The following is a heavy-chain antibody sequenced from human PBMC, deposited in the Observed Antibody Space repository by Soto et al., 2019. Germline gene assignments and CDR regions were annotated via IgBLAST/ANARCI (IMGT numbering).Heavy chain of an antibody. Sequence: SLKVSCKASGGTFSSYAISWVRQAPGQGLEWMGGIIPIFGTANYAQKFQGRVTITADESTSTAYMELSSLRSEDTAVYYCARVDTAMVGYYYYYGMDVWGQGTTVTVSS. D-gene: IGHD5-18*01. CDR3: ARVDTAMVGYYYYYGMDV. V-gene: IGHV1-69*13. J-gene: IGHJ6*02. CDR2: IIPIFGTA. CDR1: GGTFSSYA.